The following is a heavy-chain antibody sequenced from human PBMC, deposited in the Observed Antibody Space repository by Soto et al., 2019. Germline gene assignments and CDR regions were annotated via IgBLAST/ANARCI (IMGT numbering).Heavy chain of an antibody. D-gene: IGHD2-15*01. V-gene: IGHV1-24*01. CDR1: GYTLTELS. J-gene: IGHJ5*02. Sequence: GASVKVSCKVSGYTLTELSMHWVRQAPGKGLEWMGGFDPEDGETIYAQTFQGRVTMTEDTSTDTAYMELSSLRTEDTAVYYCATCQISGTGYWFDPWGQGPLVTVSS. CDR2: FDPEDGET. CDR3: ATCQISGTGYWFDP.